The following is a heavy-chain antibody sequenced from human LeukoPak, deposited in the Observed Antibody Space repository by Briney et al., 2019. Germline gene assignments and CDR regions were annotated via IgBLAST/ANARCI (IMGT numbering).Heavy chain of an antibody. D-gene: IGHD3-22*01. Sequence: GGSLRLSRAASEFTISAFWMSWVRQAPGKGLEWVAVILSDGSKEFYTDSVKGRFTISRDNSKNTLYLQMNSLRAEDTAVYYCVRDDDRPDNGLDYWGQGTLVTVSS. V-gene: IGHV3-33*08. CDR2: ILSDGSKE. CDR3: VRDDDRPDNGLDY. CDR1: EFTISAFW. J-gene: IGHJ4*02.